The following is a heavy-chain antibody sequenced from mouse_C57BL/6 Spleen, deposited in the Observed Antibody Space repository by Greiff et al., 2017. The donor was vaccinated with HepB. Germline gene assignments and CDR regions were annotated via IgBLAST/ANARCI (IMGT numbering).Heavy chain of an antibody. J-gene: IGHJ2*01. D-gene: IGHD1-1*01. CDR1: GFTFSDYY. CDR3: ASVYYYGSSNYFDY. Sequence: EVQLQESEGGLVQPGSSMKLSCTASGFTFSDYYMAWVRQVPEKGLEWVANINYDGSSTYYLDSLKSRFIISRDNAKNILYLQMSSLKSEDTATYYCASVYYYGSSNYFDYWGQGTTLTVSS. CDR2: INYDGSST. V-gene: IGHV5-16*01.